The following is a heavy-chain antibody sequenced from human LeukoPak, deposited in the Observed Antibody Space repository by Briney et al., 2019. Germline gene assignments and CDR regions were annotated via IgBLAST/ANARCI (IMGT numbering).Heavy chain of an antibody. Sequence: PGGSLRLSCAASGFTFSSYAMSWVRQAPGRGLEWVSAITDTGGGTYYADSVKGRFTISRDNSKNTVYLQMNSLRAEDTAVYYCAKDSRIVPAATEFDYWGQGTLVTVSS. CDR1: GFTFSSYA. CDR3: AKDSRIVPAATEFDY. CDR2: ITDTGGGT. D-gene: IGHD2-2*01. J-gene: IGHJ4*02. V-gene: IGHV3-23*01.